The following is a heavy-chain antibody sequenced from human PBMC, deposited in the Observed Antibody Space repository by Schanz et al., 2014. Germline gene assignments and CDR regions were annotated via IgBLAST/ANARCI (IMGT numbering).Heavy chain of an antibody. D-gene: IGHD3-16*01. Sequence: VQLVESGGGLVQPGGSLRLSCVASGFTFFGSFAMSWVRQAPGKGLEWVSGMSGSGSTADYADSVKGRFTSSRDNSRKALYLQRNSPRADDTAVYYCAKDLYNYGICDSWGQGTLVTVSS. J-gene: IGHJ5*01. V-gene: IGHV3-23*04. CDR2: MSGSGSTA. CDR3: AKDLYNYGICDS. CDR1: GFTFFGSFA.